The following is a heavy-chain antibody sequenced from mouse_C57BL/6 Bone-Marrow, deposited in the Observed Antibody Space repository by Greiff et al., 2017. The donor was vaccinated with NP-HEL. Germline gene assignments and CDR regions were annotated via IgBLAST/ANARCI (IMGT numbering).Heavy chain of an antibody. V-gene: IGHV1-85*01. Sequence: QVQLKESGPELVKPGASVKLSCKASGYTFTSYDINWVKQRPGQGLEWIGWIYPRDGSTKYNEKFKGKATLTVDTSSSTAYMELHSLTSEDSAVYLCASRDYYGSSYWYFDVWGTGTTVTVSS. D-gene: IGHD1-1*01. CDR1: GYTFTSYD. J-gene: IGHJ1*03. CDR3: ASRDYYGSSYWYFDV. CDR2: IYPRDGST.